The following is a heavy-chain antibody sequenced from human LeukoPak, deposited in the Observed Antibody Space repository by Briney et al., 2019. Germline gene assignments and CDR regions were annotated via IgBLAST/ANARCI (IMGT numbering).Heavy chain of an antibody. D-gene: IGHD3-10*01. CDR1: GGSFSGYY. Sequence: PSETLSLTXAVYGGSFSGYYWSWIRQSPGKGLEWIGEINHSGSTNYNPSLKSRVTISVDTSKNQFSLKLSSVTAADTAVYYCARNSFSYGFDYWGQGTLVTVSS. CDR2: INHSGST. V-gene: IGHV4-34*01. J-gene: IGHJ4*02. CDR3: ARNSFSYGFDY.